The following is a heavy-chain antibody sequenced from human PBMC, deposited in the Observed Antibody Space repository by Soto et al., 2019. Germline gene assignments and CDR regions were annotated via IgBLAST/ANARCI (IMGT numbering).Heavy chain of an antibody. V-gene: IGHV4-59*01. Sequence: PSETLSLTCTVSGGSISSYYWSWIRQPPGKGLEWIGYIYYSGSTNYNPSLKSRVTISVDTSKNQFSLKLSSVTAADTAVYYCARDQREYYYYGMDVWGQGTTVTVSS. CDR3: ARDQREYYYYGMDV. CDR1: GGSISSYY. J-gene: IGHJ6*02. CDR2: IYYSGST.